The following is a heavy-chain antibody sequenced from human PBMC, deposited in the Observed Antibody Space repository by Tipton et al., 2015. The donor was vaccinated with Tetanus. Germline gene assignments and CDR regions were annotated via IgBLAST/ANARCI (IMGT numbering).Heavy chain of an antibody. D-gene: IGHD3-10*01. CDR2: IYYSGST. CDR1: GGSISGSSYY. Sequence: TLSLTCSVSGGSISGSSYYWSWIRQPPGKALEWIGSIYYSGSTFYHPSLQSRVTISVDTSKNQFSLRLSSVTAADTAVYFCARHPPPYYSGSGSYLDYWGQGTPVTVSS. CDR3: ARHPPPYYSGSGSYLDY. J-gene: IGHJ4*02. V-gene: IGHV4-39*01.